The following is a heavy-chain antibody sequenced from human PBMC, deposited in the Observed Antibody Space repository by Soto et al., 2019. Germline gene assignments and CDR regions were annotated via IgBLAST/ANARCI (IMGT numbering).Heavy chain of an antibody. V-gene: IGHV4-34*01. CDR2: IYYSGST. CDR1: GGSFSAYY. J-gene: IGHJ4*02. CDR3: ARGAYYYDSSGYYSLSPFDY. Sequence: SETLSLTCAVYGGSFSAYYWGWIRQPPGKGLEWIGSIYYSGSTYYNPSLKSRVTISVDTSKNQFSLKLSSVTAADTAVYYCARGAYYYDSSGYYSLSPFDYWGQGTLVTVSS. D-gene: IGHD3-22*01.